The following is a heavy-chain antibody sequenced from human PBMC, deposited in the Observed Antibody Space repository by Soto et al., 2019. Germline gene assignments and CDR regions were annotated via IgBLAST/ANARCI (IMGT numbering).Heavy chain of an antibody. Sequence: SETLSLTCTVYGGSFSGYYWSWIRQPPGKGLEWIGEINHSGSTNYNPSLKSRVTISVDTSKNQFSLKLSSVTAADTAVYYCARRGYSYGEFDYWGQGTLVTVSS. CDR1: GGSFSGYY. CDR3: ARRGYSYGEFDY. V-gene: IGHV4-34*01. J-gene: IGHJ4*02. CDR2: INHSGST. D-gene: IGHD5-18*01.